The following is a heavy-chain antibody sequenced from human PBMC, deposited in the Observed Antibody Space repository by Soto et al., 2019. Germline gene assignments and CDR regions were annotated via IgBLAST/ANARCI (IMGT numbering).Heavy chain of an antibody. V-gene: IGHV4-39*07. CDR1: GDSISSSTYF. J-gene: IGHJ4*02. CDR3: AAGGGLPRYY. CDR2: IYYSGST. Sequence: SETLSLTCTVSGDSISSSTYFWGWVRQPPGKGLEWIGSIYYSGSTYYNPSLKSRVTISVDRSKNQFSLKLSSVTAADTAVYYCAAGGGLPRYYWGQGTLVTAPQ. D-gene: IGHD5-12*01.